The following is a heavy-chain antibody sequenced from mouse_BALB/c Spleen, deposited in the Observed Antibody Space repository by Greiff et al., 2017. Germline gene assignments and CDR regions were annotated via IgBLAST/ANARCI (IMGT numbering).Heavy chain of an antibody. D-gene: IGHD2-1*01. Sequence: VKVVESGGGLVQPGGSLRLSCATSGFTFTDYYMSWVRQPPGKALEWLGFIRNKANGYTTEYSASVKGRFTISRDNSQSILYLQMNNLRAEDSATYYCARDVGNEWGQGTSVTVAS. CDR3: ARDVGNE. CDR2: IRNKANGYTT. V-gene: IGHV7-3*02. CDR1: GFTFTDYY. J-gene: IGHJ4*01.